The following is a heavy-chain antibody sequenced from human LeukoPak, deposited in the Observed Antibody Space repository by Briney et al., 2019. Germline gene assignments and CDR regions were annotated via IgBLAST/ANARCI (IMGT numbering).Heavy chain of an antibody. V-gene: IGHV2-70*11. Sequence: SGPTLVNPTQTLTLTCTFSGFSLSTSGMCVSWIRQPPGKALEWLARIDWDDDKYYSTSLKTRLTISKDTSKNQVVLTMTNMDPVDTATYYCARIGGSRPAFDPWGQGTLVTVSS. CDR3: ARIGGSRPAFDP. CDR1: GFSLSTSGMC. D-gene: IGHD3-16*01. J-gene: IGHJ5*02. CDR2: IDWDDDK.